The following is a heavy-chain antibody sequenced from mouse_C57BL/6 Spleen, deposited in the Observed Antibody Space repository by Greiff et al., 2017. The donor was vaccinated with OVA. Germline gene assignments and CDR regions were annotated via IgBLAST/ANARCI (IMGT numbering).Heavy chain of an antibody. J-gene: IGHJ4*01. D-gene: IGHD2-2*01. Sequence: DVMLVESGEGLVKPGGSLELSCAASGFTFSSYAMSWVRQTPEKRLEWVAYISSGGDYIYYADTVKGRFTISRDNARNTLYLQMSSLKSEDTAMYYCTRGLYGYDGAMDYWGQGTSVTVSS. V-gene: IGHV5-9-1*02. CDR1: GFTFSSYA. CDR3: TRGLYGYDGAMDY. CDR2: ISSGGDYI.